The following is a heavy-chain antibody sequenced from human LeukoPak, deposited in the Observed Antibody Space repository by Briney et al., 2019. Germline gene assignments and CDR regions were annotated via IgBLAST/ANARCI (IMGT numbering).Heavy chain of an antibody. J-gene: IGHJ4*02. CDR2: IYTSGST. D-gene: IGHD3-3*01. Sequence: SETLSLTCTVPGGSISSGSYYRSWIRQPAGKGLEWIGRIYTSGSTNYNPSLKSRVTISVDTSKNQFSLKLSSVTAADTAVYYCAGTYYDFWSGYPNFDYWGQGTLVTVSS. CDR1: GGSISSGSYY. V-gene: IGHV4-61*02. CDR3: AGTYYDFWSGYPNFDY.